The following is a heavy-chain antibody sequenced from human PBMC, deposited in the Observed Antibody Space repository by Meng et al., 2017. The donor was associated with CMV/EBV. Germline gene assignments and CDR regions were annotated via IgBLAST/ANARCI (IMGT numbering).Heavy chain of an antibody. V-gene: IGHV3-53*01. Sequence: GESLKISCAASGFTVSSNYMSWVRQAPGKGLEWVSVIYSGGSTYYADSVKGRFTISRDNSKNTLYLQMNSLRAEDTAVYYCAREAAAGTWYFDLWGRGTLVTVS. J-gene: IGHJ2*01. CDR3: AREAAAGTWYFDL. CDR2: IYSGGST. CDR1: GFTVSSNY. D-gene: IGHD6-13*01.